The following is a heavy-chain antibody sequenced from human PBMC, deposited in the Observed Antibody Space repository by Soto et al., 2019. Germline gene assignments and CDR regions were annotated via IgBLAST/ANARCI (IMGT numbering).Heavy chain of an antibody. CDR2: IKQDGSDK. Sequence: EVQLVESGGGLVQPGGSLTLSCGVSGFTFSGFWMSWVRQAPGKGLEGVANIKQDGSDKNYVDSMRGRFTISRDNGKNSLYRKMNNLRFEDTGVYYCGRGGGSLDFWGQGTVVTVSS. J-gene: IGHJ3*01. V-gene: IGHV3-7*04. CDR1: GFTFSGFW. D-gene: IGHD3-9*01. CDR3: GRGGGSLDF.